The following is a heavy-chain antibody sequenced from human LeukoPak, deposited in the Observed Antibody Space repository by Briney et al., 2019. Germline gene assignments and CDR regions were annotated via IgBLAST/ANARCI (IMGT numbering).Heavy chain of an antibody. CDR3: ARRKYDIFTGYSYFDY. CDR1: GFTFSSYS. J-gene: IGHJ4*02. CDR2: ISSSSSYI. D-gene: IGHD3-9*01. V-gene: IGHV3-21*01. Sequence: PGGSLRLSCAASGFTFSSYSMNWVRQAPGKGLEWVSSISSSSSYIYYADSVKGRFTISRDNAKNSLYLQMNSLRAEDTAVYYCARRKYDIFTGYSYFDYWGQGTLVTVSS.